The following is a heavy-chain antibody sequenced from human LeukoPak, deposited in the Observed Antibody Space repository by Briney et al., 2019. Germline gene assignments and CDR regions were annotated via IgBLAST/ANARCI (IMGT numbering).Heavy chain of an antibody. D-gene: IGHD6-19*01. J-gene: IGHJ5*02. CDR2: IYYSGST. CDR1: GGSISSYY. V-gene: IGHV4-59*08. Sequence: SETLSPTCTVSGGSISSYYWSWIRQPPGKGLEWIGYIYYSGSTNYNPSLKSRVTISVDTSKNQFSLKLSSVTAADTAVYYCARFLKSVAGTVGFDPWGQGTLVTVSS. CDR3: ARFLKSVAGTVGFDP.